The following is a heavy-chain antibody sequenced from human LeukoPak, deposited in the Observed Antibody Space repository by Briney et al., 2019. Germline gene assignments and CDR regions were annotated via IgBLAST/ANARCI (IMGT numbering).Heavy chain of an antibody. Sequence: PSETLSLTCAVYGGSFSGYYWSWIRQPPGKGLEWIGEINHSGSTNYNPSLKSRVTISVDTSKNQFPLKLSSVTAADTAVYYCATTRSSGLDYWGQGTLVTVPS. D-gene: IGHD3-22*01. CDR3: ATTRSSGLDY. J-gene: IGHJ4*02. CDR1: GGSFSGYY. V-gene: IGHV4-34*01. CDR2: INHSGST.